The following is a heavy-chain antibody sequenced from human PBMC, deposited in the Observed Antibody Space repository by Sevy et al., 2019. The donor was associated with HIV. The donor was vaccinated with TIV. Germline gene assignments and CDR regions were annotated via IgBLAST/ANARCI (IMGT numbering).Heavy chain of an antibody. CDR1: GDSINSGYY. Sequence: SETLSLTCFVSGDSINSGYYWGWIRHSPGKGLEWIGSIYHSGTTYYNPSLKSRVTISVDMSKNQFALTLTSVTAADTAVYYSVSVIGSISLMVWGQGTLVTVSS. V-gene: IGHV4-38-2*01. J-gene: IGHJ4*02. CDR2: IYHSGTT. CDR3: VSVIGSISLMV. D-gene: IGHD2-8*01.